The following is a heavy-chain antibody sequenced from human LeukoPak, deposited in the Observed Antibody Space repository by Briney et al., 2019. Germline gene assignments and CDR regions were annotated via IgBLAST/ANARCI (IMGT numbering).Heavy chain of an antibody. J-gene: IGHJ4*02. CDR3: AKVVSRADYFFWIQFYFDY. CDR1: GFAFSNYV. Sequence: GGSLRLSCAASGFAFSNYVMSWVRQAPGKGLEWVSVISGSGGSTYYADSVKGRFTISRDNSKNTLYLQMNSLRAEDTAVYYCAKVVSRADYFFWIQFYFDYWGQGTLVTVSS. V-gene: IGHV3-23*01. D-gene: IGHD5-18*01. CDR2: ISGSGGST.